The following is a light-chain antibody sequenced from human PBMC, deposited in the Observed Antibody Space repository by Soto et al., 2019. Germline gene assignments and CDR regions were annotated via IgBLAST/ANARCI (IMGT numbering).Light chain of an antibody. CDR3: QQRRSWPIP. Sequence: EIVLTQSPATLSLSPGERATLSCRASQSLNIYLAWYQKKPGQAPRLLIYDASNRATGIPARFSGSGSETDFTLTISSLEPEDFAVYYCQQRRSWPIPFGQGTRLEIK. CDR1: QSLNIY. CDR2: DAS. J-gene: IGKJ5*01. V-gene: IGKV3-11*01.